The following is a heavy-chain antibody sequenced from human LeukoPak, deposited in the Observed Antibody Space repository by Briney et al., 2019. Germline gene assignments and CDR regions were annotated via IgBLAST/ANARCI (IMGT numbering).Heavy chain of an antibody. CDR3: ARSPPVAGREYYSDY. Sequence: PGGSLRLSCAASGFTFSSYAMHWVRQAPGKGLEWVAVISYDGSNKYYADSVKGRFTISRDNSKNTLYLQMNSLRAEDTAVYYCARSPPVAGREYYSDYWGQGTLVTVSS. CDR1: GFTFSSYA. J-gene: IGHJ4*02. CDR2: ISYDGSNK. D-gene: IGHD6-19*01. V-gene: IGHV3-30-3*01.